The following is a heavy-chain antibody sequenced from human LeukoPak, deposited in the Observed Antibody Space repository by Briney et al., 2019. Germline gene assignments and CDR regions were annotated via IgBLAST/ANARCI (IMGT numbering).Heavy chain of an antibody. CDR1: GFTFSSYA. CDR2: ISGSGGST. D-gene: IGHD6-13*01. V-gene: IGHV3-23*01. Sequence: GGSLRLSCAASGFTFSSYAMSWVRQAPGKGLEWVSAISGSGGSTYYADSVKGRFTISRDNAKNSLYLQMNSLRAEDTAVYYCAKDPRGMGDSSSWYDLDYWGQGTLVTVSS. CDR3: AKDPRGMGDSSSWYDLDY. J-gene: IGHJ4*02.